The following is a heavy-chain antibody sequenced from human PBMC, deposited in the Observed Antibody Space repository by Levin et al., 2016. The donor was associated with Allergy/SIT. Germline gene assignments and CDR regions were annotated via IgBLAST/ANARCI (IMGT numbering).Heavy chain of an antibody. CDR1: GASMSRWS. CDR3: ATGDFASFDR. V-gene: IGHV4-4*07. Sequence: SETLSLTCIVSGASMSRWSWSWIRQPAGKGLEWIGHISTGGTTSYSPSLKSRVTMSKDTSKNLFSLRLSSVTAADTAVYYCATGDFASFDRWGQGTLVTVSS. CDR2: ISTGGTT. D-gene: IGHD2-21*01. J-gene: IGHJ5*02.